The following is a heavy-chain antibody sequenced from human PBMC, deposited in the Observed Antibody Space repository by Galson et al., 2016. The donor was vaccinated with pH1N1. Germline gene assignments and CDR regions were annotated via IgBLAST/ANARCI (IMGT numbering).Heavy chain of an antibody. CDR1: GDSVSSNSAA. V-gene: IGHV6-1*01. J-gene: IGHJ4*02. Sequence: CAISGDSVSSNSAAWNWIRQSPSRGLEWLGWTYYRSTWFYNYAVSVQGRITINPNTSKNQFTLQLNSVTPEDTAVYYFARHSPGRAVGVFDCLGQGTLVTVTS. D-gene: IGHD6-19*01. CDR2: TYYRSTWFY. CDR3: ARHSPGRAVGVFDC.